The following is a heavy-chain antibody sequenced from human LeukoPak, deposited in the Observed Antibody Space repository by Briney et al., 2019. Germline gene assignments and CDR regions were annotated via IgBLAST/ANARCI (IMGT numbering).Heavy chain of an antibody. V-gene: IGHV3-23*01. CDR2: ISGSGGST. J-gene: IGHJ4*02. Sequence: GGSLRLSCAASGFTFSSYAMSWVRQAPGKGLEWVSAISGSGGSTYYADSVKGRFTISRDNSKNTLYLQMNSLRAEDTAVYYCAKGNSSSWYAPLDYWGQGTLVTVSS. D-gene: IGHD6-13*01. CDR1: GFTFSSYA. CDR3: AKGNSSSWYAPLDY.